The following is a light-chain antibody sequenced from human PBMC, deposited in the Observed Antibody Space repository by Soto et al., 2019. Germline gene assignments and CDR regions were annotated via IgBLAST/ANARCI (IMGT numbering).Light chain of an antibody. V-gene: IGLV2-14*01. J-gene: IGLJ1*01. CDR2: EVT. Sequence: HSALTQPASVSGSPGQSITISCTGTSGDNGSYNRVSWYQQHPGKAPKLIIYEVTDRPSGVSNRFSGSKSGNTASLTISGLQAEDEAEYYCSSYTNINTRACVFGTGTKVTVL. CDR3: SSYTNINTRACV. CDR1: SGDNGSYNR.